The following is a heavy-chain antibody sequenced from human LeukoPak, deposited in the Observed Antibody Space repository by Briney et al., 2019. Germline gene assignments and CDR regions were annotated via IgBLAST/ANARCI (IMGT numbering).Heavy chain of an antibody. D-gene: IGHD5-18*01. CDR1: GFTFSSYA. V-gene: IGHV3-23*01. CDR3: AKLRGYSYGPNDY. CDR2: ISGSGGST. J-gene: IGHJ4*02. Sequence: GGSPRLSCAASGFTFSSYAMSWVRQAPGKGLEWVSAISGSGGSTYYADSVKGRFTISRDNSKNTLYLQMNSLRAEDTAVYYCAKLRGYSYGPNDYWGQGTLVTVSS.